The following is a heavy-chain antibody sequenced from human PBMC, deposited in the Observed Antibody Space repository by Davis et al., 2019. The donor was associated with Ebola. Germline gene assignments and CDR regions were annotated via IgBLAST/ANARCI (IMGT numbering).Heavy chain of an antibody. V-gene: IGHV1-18*04. CDR2: ISAYNGNT. J-gene: IGHJ6*03. D-gene: IGHD2-2*01. Sequence: ASVKVSCKASGYTFTSYGISWVRQAPGQGLEWMGWISAYNGNTNYAQKLQGRVTMTTDTSTSTAYMELRSLRSDDTAVYYCARLRRDIVVVPAARYYYYYMDVWGKGTTVTVSS. CDR1: GYTFTSYG. CDR3: ARLRRDIVVVPAARYYYYYMDV.